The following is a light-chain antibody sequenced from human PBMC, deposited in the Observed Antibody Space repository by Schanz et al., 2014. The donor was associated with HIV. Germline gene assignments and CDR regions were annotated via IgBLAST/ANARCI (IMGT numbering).Light chain of an antibody. CDR1: TSNIGAGFD. V-gene: IGLV1-40*01. J-gene: IGLJ3*02. CDR2: DNT. CDR3: QSFDSSLKGVV. Sequence: QSVLTQPPSVSGAPGQRVTISCTGSTSNIGAGFDLHWYQLLPGTAPKLLIFDNTHRPSGVPARFSGSKSGSSASLAISGLQAEDEADYFCQSFDSSLKGVVFGGGTKLTVL.